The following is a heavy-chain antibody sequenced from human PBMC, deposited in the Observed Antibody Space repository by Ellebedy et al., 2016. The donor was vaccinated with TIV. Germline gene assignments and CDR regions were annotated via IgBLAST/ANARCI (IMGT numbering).Heavy chain of an antibody. D-gene: IGHD3-22*01. CDR2: IIPIFGTA. CDR3: AREYYYDSSGYYLY. V-gene: IGHV1-69*06. Sequence: SVKVFCXASGGTFSSYAISWVRQAPGQGLEWMGGIIPIFGTANYAQKFQGRVTITADKSTSTAYMELSSLRSEDTAVYYCAREYYYDSSGYYLYWGQGTLVTVSS. CDR1: GGTFSSYA. J-gene: IGHJ4*02.